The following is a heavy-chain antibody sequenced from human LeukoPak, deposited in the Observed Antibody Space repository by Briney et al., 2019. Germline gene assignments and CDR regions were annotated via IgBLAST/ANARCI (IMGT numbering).Heavy chain of an antibody. Sequence: SETLSLTCIVSGGSISSSSYYWGWIRQPPGKGLEWVGSIYYSGSTYYNPSLKSRVTISVDTSKNQFSLKLSSVTAADTAVYYCARRFESGSWYRGPFDYWGQGTLVTVSS. CDR3: ARRFESGSWYRGPFDY. V-gene: IGHV4-39*01. J-gene: IGHJ4*02. D-gene: IGHD6-13*01. CDR2: IYYSGST. CDR1: GGSISSSSYY.